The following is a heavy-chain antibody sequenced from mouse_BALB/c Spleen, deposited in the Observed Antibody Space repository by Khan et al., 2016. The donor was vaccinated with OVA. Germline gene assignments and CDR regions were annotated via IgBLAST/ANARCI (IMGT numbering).Heavy chain of an antibody. J-gene: IGHJ4*01. D-gene: IGHD1-1*01. CDR2: IAPGSGSS. CDR3: ARENYYGRTCYAMDY. Sequence: DLVKPGASVKLSCKASAYTFTSYWINLIKPRPGQGLESIGRIAPGSGSSSYHEMFKGKATLTLDTSSSTAYIQLSSLSSEDAAVYFCARENYYGRTCYAMDYWGQGTSVTVSS. CDR1: AYTFTSYW. V-gene: IGHV1S41*01.